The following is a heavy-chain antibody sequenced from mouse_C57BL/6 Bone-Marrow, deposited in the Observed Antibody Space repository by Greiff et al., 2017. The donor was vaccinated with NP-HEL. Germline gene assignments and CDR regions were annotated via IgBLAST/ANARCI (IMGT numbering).Heavy chain of an antibody. CDR1: GFSLTSYG. CDR2: IWSDGST. CDR3: PRHEGLGYYGSSPYYFDY. D-gene: IGHD1-1*01. Sequence: QVQLQQSGPGLVAPSQSLSITCTVSGFSLTSYGVHWVRQPPGKGLEWLVVIWSDGSTTYNSARKSRLSISKDNSKSQVFLKMNSLQTDDTAMYYWPRHEGLGYYGSSPYYFDYWGQGTTLTVSS. J-gene: IGHJ2*01. V-gene: IGHV2-6-1*01.